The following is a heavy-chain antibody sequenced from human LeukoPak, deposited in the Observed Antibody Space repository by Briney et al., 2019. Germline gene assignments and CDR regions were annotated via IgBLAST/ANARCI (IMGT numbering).Heavy chain of an antibody. CDR2: IYYSGST. D-gene: IGHD6-19*01. J-gene: IGHJ2*01. CDR1: GGSISHYF. Sequence: PSETLSLTCTVSGGSISHYFWSWIRQPPGKPLEWIGYIYYSGSTNYNPSLKSRLTISVDTSKDQFSLKLSSVTAADTAVYYCAKTVAGYWYFDLWGRGTLVTVSS. CDR3: AKTVAGYWYFDL. V-gene: IGHV4-59*08.